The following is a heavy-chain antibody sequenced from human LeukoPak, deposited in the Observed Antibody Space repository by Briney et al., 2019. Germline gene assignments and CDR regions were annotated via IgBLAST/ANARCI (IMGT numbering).Heavy chain of an antibody. Sequence: GGSLRLSCAASGFTFSTHEMNWVRQAPGKGLEWVSYISSSGSTIYYADSVKGRFTISRDNAENSLYLQMDSPRTEDTAVYYCARDPSSSSWSPFDYWGQGTLVAVSS. CDR2: ISSSGSTI. CDR1: GFTFSTHE. J-gene: IGHJ4*02. CDR3: ARDPSSSSWSPFDY. D-gene: IGHD6-13*01. V-gene: IGHV3-48*03.